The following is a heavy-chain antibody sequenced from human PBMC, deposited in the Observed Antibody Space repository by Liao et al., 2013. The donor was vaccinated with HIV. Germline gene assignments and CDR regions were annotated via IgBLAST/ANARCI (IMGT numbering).Heavy chain of an antibody. CDR2: IYFSGST. V-gene: IGHV4-39*07. Sequence: QLQLQESGPGLVKPSETLSLTCTVSGGSISSSSYYWGWIRQPPGKGLEWIGSIYFSGSTFYNPSLKSRVTISVDTSKNQFSLKLSSVTAADTAVYYCAREVTTWQDYWGQGTLVDVSS. CDR3: AREVTTWQDY. J-gene: IGHJ4*02. D-gene: IGHD4-17*01. CDR1: GGSISSSSYY.